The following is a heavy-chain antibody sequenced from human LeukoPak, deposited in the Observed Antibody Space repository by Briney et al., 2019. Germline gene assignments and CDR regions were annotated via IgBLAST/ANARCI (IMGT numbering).Heavy chain of an antibody. CDR1: GDSINNYY. D-gene: IGHD3-10*01. V-gene: IGHV4-59*01. CDR2: IYYSGST. J-gene: IGHJ5*02. CDR3: AREIYGSGSYSLHNWFDP. Sequence: SETLSLTCTVPGDSINNYYWSWLRQPPGKGLEWIGYIYYSGSTNYNPSLKSRVTISVDTSKNQFSLRLSSVTAADTAVYYCAREIYGSGSYSLHNWFDPWGQGTLVTVSS.